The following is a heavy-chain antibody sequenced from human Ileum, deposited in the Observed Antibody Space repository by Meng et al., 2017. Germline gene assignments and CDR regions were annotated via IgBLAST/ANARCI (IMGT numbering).Heavy chain of an antibody. V-gene: IGHV4-38-2*01. J-gene: IGHJ4*02. Sequence: SETLSLTCGVSGYSISNGYYWGWIRQTPEKGLEWIARIYHSGSTYYNPSLKSRVTMSVDTSQNQFSLRLSSVTAADTAVYYCARGSGSYFDYWGQGTLVTVSS. D-gene: IGHD1-26*01. CDR1: GYSISNGYY. CDR2: IYHSGST. CDR3: ARGSGSYFDY.